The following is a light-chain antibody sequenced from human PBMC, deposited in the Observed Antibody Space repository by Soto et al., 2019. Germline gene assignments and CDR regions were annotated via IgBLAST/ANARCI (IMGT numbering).Light chain of an antibody. J-gene: IGKJ3*01. V-gene: IGKV1-9*01. CDR1: QAISSH. CDR2: GAS. CDR3: QQLNSYPPP. Sequence: DIQLTQSPSFLSASVGGRVTITCRASQAISSHLAWYQQKPGKAPNLLIYGASTLQSGVPSRFSGSGSGTQFPLPNSSLQPEDFATYYFQQLNSYPPPFGPGTTGDIK.